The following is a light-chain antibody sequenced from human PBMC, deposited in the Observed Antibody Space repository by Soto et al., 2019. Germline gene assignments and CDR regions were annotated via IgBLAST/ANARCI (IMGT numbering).Light chain of an antibody. Sequence: EIVLTQSPGTLALSPGERATFSCRASQSVSTNNLAWYQRKPGQAPRLLIYGASSRATDIPARFSGSGSGTDFTLTITRLEPEDFAVYYCQQYGSSPPTFGQGTKVEIK. CDR2: GAS. CDR1: QSVSTNN. J-gene: IGKJ1*01. CDR3: QQYGSSPPT. V-gene: IGKV3-20*01.